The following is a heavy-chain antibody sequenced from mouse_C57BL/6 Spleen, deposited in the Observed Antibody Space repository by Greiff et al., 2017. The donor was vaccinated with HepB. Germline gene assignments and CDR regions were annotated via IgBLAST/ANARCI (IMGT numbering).Heavy chain of an antibody. V-gene: IGHV5-6*01. CDR2: ISSGGSYT. CDR1: GFTFSSYG. D-gene: IGHD1-1*01. J-gene: IGHJ1*03. Sequence: EVNLVESGGDLVKPGGSLKLSCAASGFTFSSYGMSWVRQTPDKRLEWVATISSGGSYTYYPDSVKGRFTISRDNAKNTLYLQMSSLKSEDTAMYYCARPITTVAHWYFDVWGTGTTVTVSS. CDR3: ARPITTVAHWYFDV.